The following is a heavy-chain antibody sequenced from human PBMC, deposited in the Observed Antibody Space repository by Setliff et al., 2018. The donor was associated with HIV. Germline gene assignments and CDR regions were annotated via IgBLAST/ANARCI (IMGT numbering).Heavy chain of an antibody. J-gene: IGHJ6*03. CDR3: VNLPFFYYYYMDV. CDR1: GDTFNNYA. Sequence: SVKVSCKASGDTFNNYAIGWVRQAPGQGLEWMGGILLVSGAANYAQKFQGRVTITADESTATFYMEMSTLRSEDTAVYYCVNLPFFYYYYMDVWGEGTPVTVSS. CDR2: ILLVSGAA. V-gene: IGHV1-69*13.